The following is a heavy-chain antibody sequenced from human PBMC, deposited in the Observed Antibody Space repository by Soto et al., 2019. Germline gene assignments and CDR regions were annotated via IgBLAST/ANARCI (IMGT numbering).Heavy chain of an antibody. J-gene: IGHJ3*02. CDR1: GFSFSNFA. CDR2: ISGSGNST. V-gene: IGHV3-23*01. Sequence: EVQLLESGGGLVQPGESLRLSCAAAGFSFSNFAMTWVRQAPGKGLEWVSAISGSGNSTYYADSVKGRFTLARDNSDNTLHLQMNSLRAEDKAIYYCAKAQGIRAFDIWGQGTKVTVSS. CDR3: AKAQGIRAFDI.